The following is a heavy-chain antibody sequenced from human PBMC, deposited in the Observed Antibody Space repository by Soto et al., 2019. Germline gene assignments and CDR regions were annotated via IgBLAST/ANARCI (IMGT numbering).Heavy chain of an antibody. D-gene: IGHD5-12*01. CDR2: ISYDGSNK. CDR1: GFTFSSYA. Sequence: GGSLRLSCAASGFTFSSYAMHWVRQAPGKGLEWVAVISYDGSNKYYADSVKGRFTISRDNSKNTLYLQMNSLRAEDTAVHYCARDREIVATIAIDYWGQGTLVTVSS. CDR3: ARDREIVATIAIDY. J-gene: IGHJ4*02. V-gene: IGHV3-30-3*01.